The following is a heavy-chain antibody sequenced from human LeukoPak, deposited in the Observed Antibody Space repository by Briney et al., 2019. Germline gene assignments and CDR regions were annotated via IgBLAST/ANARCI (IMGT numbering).Heavy chain of an antibody. CDR2: IKPSSGDT. J-gene: IGHJ5*02. CDR1: GYSFTAYY. D-gene: IGHD4-11*01. V-gene: IGHV1-2*02. CDR3: ARDGHNRYEYHDYFDP. Sequence: ASVKVSCKTSGYSFTAYYMHWVRQAPGQGLEWMGWIKPSSGDTKYAQKFQGRVTMTTDTSTGTAYMELNGLRSDDTATYFCARDGHNRYEYHDYFDPWGQGTRVTVSS.